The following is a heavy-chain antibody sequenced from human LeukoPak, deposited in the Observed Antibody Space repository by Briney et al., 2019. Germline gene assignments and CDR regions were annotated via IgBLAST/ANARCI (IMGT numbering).Heavy chain of an antibody. D-gene: IGHD7-27*01. Sequence: LVKVTCQASGGTFSSYAISWVRQAPGQGLEWMGGIIPIFGTANYAQKFQGRVTITTDESTSTAYMELSSLRSEDTAVYYCAREGELGFSDYWGQGTLVTVSS. CDR2: IIPIFGTA. V-gene: IGHV1-69*05. J-gene: IGHJ4*02. CDR3: AREGELGFSDY. CDR1: GGTFSSYA.